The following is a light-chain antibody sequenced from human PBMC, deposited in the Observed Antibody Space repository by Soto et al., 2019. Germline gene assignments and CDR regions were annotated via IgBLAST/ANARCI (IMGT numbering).Light chain of an antibody. V-gene: IGKV4-1*01. CDR2: CAS. J-gene: IGKJ1*01. CDR3: QQYYRTTPT. CDR1: QSVLYSSNNRNY. Sequence: DIVMTQSPDSLAVSLGERATINCKSSQSVLYSSNNRNYLAWYQQKPGQPPKLHIYCASTRESGVPDLFSGSGSETDFTLTISSLQAEDVAVYYCQQYYRTTPTFGQGKKVAIK.